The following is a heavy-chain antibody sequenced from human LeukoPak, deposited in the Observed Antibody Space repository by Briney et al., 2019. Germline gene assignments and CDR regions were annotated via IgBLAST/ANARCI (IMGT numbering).Heavy chain of an antibody. CDR1: GGSFSGYY. CDR3: ARAQGYCSSTSCSPYYYYYGMDV. J-gene: IGHJ6*02. CDR2: INHSGST. V-gene: IGHV4-34*01. Sequence: SETLSLTCAVYGGSFSGYYWSWIRQPPGRGLEWIGEINHSGSTNYNPSLKSRVTISVDTSKNQFSLKLSSVTAADTAVYYCARAQGYCSSTSCSPYYYYYGMDVWGQGTTVTVSS. D-gene: IGHD2-2*01.